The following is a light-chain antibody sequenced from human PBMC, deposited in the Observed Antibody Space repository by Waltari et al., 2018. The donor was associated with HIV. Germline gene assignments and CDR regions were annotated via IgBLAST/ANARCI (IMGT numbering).Light chain of an antibody. Sequence: ENVLTQSPGTLSLSPGERATLSCRASQFVSNSHLAGYRQKPGQPPELLIYATSSRATGVPDRFSGSGSGTDFTLTISRLEPGDFVVYYCQQYATSPVTFGPGTKVHL. V-gene: IGKV3-20*01. CDR1: QFVSNSH. CDR2: ATS. J-gene: IGKJ3*01. CDR3: QQYATSPVT.